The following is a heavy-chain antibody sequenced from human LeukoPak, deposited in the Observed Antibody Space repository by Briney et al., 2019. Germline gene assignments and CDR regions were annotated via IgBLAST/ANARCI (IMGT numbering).Heavy chain of an antibody. CDR2: IYYSGST. CDR3: ARHSYYDSSFFDY. J-gene: IGHJ4*02. CDR1: GGSISSSSYY. Sequence: SETLSLTCTVSGGSISSSSYYWGWIRQPPGKGLEWIGSIYYSGSTYYNPSLKSRVTISVDTSKNQFSLKLSSVIAADTAVYYCARHSYYDSSFFDYWGQGTLVTVSS. D-gene: IGHD3-22*01. V-gene: IGHV4-39*01.